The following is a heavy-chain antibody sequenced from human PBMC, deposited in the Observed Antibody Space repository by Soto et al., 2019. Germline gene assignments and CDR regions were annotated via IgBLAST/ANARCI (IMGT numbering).Heavy chain of an antibody. D-gene: IGHD3-10*01. CDR2: INPNSGGT. V-gene: IGHV1-2*04. J-gene: IGHJ6*02. CDR1: GYTFIGYY. CDR3: ARVGGGLASLGYYGMVV. Sequence: QVQLVQSGAEVKKTGASVKDSCKASGYTFIGYYIHWVRQAPGQGLEWMGWINPNSGGTNYAQRFQGWVTMTRDRSISTAYMELSRLKSDDTAVYYCARVGGGLASLGYYGMVVWGQGTTVTVSS.